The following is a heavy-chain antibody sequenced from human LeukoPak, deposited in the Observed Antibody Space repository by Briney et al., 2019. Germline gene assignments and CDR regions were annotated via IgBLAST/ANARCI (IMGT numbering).Heavy chain of an antibody. D-gene: IGHD4-17*01. CDR1: GYSFTSYW. Sequence: GESLKISCQGSGYSFTSYWIGWVRQMPGKGLEWMGIIYPGDSDTRYSPSFQGQVTISADKSINTAYLQWSSLKASDTAMYYCARHTLTTTPADYWGRGTLVTASS. CDR2: IYPGDSDT. CDR3: ARHTLTTTPADY. V-gene: IGHV5-51*01. J-gene: IGHJ4*02.